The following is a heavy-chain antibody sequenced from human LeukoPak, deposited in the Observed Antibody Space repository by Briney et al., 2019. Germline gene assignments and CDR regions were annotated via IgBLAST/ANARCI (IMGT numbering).Heavy chain of an antibody. Sequence: GGSLRLSCAASGFPFSSYWMTWVRQAPGKGLEWVANIKQDGDEKYYVDSVKGRFTISRDNAKNSLYLQMNSLRAEDTAVYYCARGRYYYASWGMDVWGQGTTVTVSS. CDR2: IKQDGDEK. CDR3: ARGRYYYASWGMDV. CDR1: GFPFSSYW. D-gene: IGHD3-10*01. V-gene: IGHV3-7*03. J-gene: IGHJ6*02.